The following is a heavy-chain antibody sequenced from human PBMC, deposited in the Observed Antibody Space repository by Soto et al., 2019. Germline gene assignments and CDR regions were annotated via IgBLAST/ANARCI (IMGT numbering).Heavy chain of an antibody. Sequence: GGSLRLSCAASGFTSSSYDMSWDRQAPGKGLEWVSAISASGGSTYYADSVKGRFTISRDNSKNTLFLQMNSLRAEDTAVYYCANVHSYDYIWGSYRLNHFDYWGQGTLVTVSS. V-gene: IGHV3-23*01. D-gene: IGHD3-16*02. CDR2: ISASGGST. J-gene: IGHJ4*02. CDR3: ANVHSYDYIWGSYRLNHFDY. CDR1: GFTSSSYD.